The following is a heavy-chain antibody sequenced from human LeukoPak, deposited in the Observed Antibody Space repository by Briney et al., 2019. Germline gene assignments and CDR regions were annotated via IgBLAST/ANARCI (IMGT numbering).Heavy chain of an antibody. CDR2: VYYSGTT. Sequence: PSETLSLTCTVSGGSIRSNPYYWGWIRQPPGKGLVWFGSVYYSGTTYYNPSLKSRVTISVDMSKNQFSLKLTSVTAADTAVYYCARGPTTVTVRFGFDPWGQGTLVTVSS. D-gene: IGHD4-17*01. CDR1: GGSIRSNPYY. V-gene: IGHV4-39*07. J-gene: IGHJ5*02. CDR3: ARGPTTVTVRFGFDP.